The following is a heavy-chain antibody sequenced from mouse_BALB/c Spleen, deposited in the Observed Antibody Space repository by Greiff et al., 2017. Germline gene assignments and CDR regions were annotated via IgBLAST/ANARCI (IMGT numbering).Heavy chain of an antibody. Sequence: VQLQQSGAELVRPGTSVKISCKASGYAFTNYWLGWVKQRPGHGLEWIGDIYPGSGNTYYNEKFKGKATLTADKSSSTAYMQLSSLTSEDSAVYFCARGAGYYSFYAMDYWGQGTSVTVSS. CDR3: ARGAGYYSFYAMDY. D-gene: IGHD2-12*01. CDR1: GYAFTNYW. J-gene: IGHJ4*01. V-gene: IGHV1-63*01. CDR2: IYPGSGNT.